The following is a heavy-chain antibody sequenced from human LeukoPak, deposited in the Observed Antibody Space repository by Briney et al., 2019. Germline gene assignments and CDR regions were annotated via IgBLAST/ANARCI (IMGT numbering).Heavy chain of an antibody. D-gene: IGHD4-17*01. CDR3: AITTTVTSVDY. CDR2: ISSSSSYI. J-gene: IGHJ4*02. CDR1: GFTFSSYS. V-gene: IGHV3-21*01. Sequence: GGSRRPSCPASGFTFSSYSMNWDRQAPGKGLGWVSSISSSSSYIYYADSVKGRFTISRDNAKNSLYLQMNSLRAEDTAVYYCAITTTVTSVDYWGQGTLVTVSS.